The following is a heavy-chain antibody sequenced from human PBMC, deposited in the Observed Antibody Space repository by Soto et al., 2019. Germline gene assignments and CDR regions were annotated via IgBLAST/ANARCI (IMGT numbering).Heavy chain of an antibody. Sequence: EVQLLESGGGLVQPGESLRLSCAVSGFIFGNYMMTWVRQAPGKGLEWVSTIRDSGDSTYYADSVKGRFTISRDNFKKALYLQMDSLGAEDTAVYYCAPHVYCSGGSCHYDAFDIRGQGAMVTVSS. V-gene: IGHV3-23*01. CDR2: IRDSGDST. J-gene: IGHJ3*02. CDR3: APHVYCSGGSCHYDAFDI. CDR1: GFIFGNYM. D-gene: IGHD2-15*01.